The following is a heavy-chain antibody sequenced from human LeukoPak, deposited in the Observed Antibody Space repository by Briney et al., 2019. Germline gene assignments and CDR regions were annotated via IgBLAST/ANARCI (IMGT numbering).Heavy chain of an antibody. CDR2: ISPSGGIT. Sequence: GGSLRLSCAASGFTFSSFGMSWVRQVPGKGLEWVSGISPSGGITYYTDSVKGRFTISRDNSKNTVSLQMNSLRGEDTAVYYCAKFTRTLVRGALVNWGQGTLVTVSS. D-gene: IGHD3-10*01. J-gene: IGHJ4*02. V-gene: IGHV3-23*01. CDR3: AKFTRTLVRGALVN. CDR1: GFTFSSFG.